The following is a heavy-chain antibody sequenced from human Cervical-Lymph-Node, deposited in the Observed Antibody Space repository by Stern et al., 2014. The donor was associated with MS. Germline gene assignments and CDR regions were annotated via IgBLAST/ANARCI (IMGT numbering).Heavy chain of an antibody. Sequence: EVHLVESGGGLVKPGGSLRLSCAASGFTFRSYSMNWVRQAPGKGLEWVSLISSGSTYKYYADSVKGRFTISRDNTKNSLFLQMNSLRAEDTAVYYCARDGDYSDSSGYCDYWGQGTLVTVSS. CDR3: ARDGDYSDSSGYCDY. V-gene: IGHV3-21*01. CDR2: ISSGSTYK. CDR1: GFTFRSYS. D-gene: IGHD3-22*01. J-gene: IGHJ4*02.